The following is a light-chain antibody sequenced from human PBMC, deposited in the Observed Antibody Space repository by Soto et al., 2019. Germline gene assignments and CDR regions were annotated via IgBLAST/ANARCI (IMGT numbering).Light chain of an antibody. J-gene: IGLJ2*01. CDR1: SSDIGGYNY. Sequence: QSVLTQPASVSGSPGQSITISCTGTSSDIGGYNYVSWYQQHPGKAPKLMIYDVSDRPSGVSNRVSGSKSGNTASLTISGLQAEDEADYYCASYASSNTVLFGGGTKVTVL. V-gene: IGLV2-14*03. CDR2: DVS. CDR3: ASYASSNTVL.